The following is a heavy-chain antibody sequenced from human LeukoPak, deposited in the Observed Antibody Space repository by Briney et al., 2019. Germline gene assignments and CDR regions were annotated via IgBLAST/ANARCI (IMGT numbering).Heavy chain of an antibody. CDR1: GFTFNSYY. CDR3: AREDFGVDY. D-gene: IGHD3-10*01. J-gene: IGHJ4*02. V-gene: IGHV3-74*01. Sequence: PGGFLRLSCAASGFTFNSYYMNWVRQAPGKGLVWVSRINRDGSDTIYADSVKGRFTISRDNAKNTLFLQMNSLRAEDTAVYYCAREDFGVDYWGQGTLVTVSS. CDR2: INRDGSDT.